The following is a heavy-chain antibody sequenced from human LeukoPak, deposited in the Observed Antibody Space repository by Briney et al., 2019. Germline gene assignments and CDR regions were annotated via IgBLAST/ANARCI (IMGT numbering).Heavy chain of an antibody. CDR2: IYSSGST. D-gene: IGHD6-13*01. CDR3: ARDLGIASGWFDP. V-gene: IGHV4-4*07. CDR1: GGSISSYY. Sequence: PSETLSLTGTVSGGSISSYYWSWIRQPAGKGLEWIGHIYSSGSTNYNPSLKSRLIMSVDTSKNQFSLKLSSVTAADTAVYYCARDLGIASGWFDPWGQGTLVTVSS. J-gene: IGHJ5*02.